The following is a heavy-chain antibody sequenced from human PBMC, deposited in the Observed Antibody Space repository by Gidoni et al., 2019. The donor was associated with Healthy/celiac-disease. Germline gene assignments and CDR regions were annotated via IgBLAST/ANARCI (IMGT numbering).Heavy chain of an antibody. CDR3: VKEEWELPQKIHFDY. J-gene: IGHJ4*02. D-gene: IGHD1-26*01. V-gene: IGHV3-64D*06. Sequence: FTISRDNSKNTLYLQMSSLRAEDTAVYYCVKEEWELPQKIHFDYWGQGTLVTVSS.